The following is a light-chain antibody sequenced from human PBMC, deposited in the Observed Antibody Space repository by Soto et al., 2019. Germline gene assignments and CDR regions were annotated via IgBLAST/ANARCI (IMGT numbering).Light chain of an antibody. V-gene: IGLV2-14*01. Sequence: QSVLTQPASVSGSPGQWITISCTGTSSDVGGYNYVSWYQQHPGKAPKLMIYDVSNRPSGVSNRFSGSKSGNTASLTISGLQAEDEAEYYCSSYTSSSTLVVFGGGTQLTVL. J-gene: IGLJ2*01. CDR1: SSDVGGYNY. CDR3: SSYTSSSTLVV. CDR2: DVS.